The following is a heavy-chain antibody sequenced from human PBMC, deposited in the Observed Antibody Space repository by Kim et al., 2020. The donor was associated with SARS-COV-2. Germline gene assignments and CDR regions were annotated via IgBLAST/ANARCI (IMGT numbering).Heavy chain of an antibody. D-gene: IGHD3-22*01. CDR1: GFTFSSYD. CDR3: ARGDYYDSSGYYYDYGMDV. Sequence: GGSLRLSCAASGFTFSSYDMHWVRQATGKGLEWVSAIGTAGDTYYPGSVKGRFTISRENAKNSLYLQMNSLRAGDTAVYYCARGDYYDSSGYYYDYGMDVWGQGTTVTVSS. J-gene: IGHJ6*02. V-gene: IGHV3-13*04. CDR2: IGTAGDT.